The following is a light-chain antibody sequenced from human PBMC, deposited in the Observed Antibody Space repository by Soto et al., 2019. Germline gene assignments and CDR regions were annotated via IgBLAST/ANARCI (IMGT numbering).Light chain of an antibody. V-gene: IGKV1-5*01. CDR3: QQYNGYSWT. Sequence: DIQMTQSPSTLSASVGDRITITCRASQSISSWLAWYQQKSGKAPKVLIYDASRLESGVPSRFSGSGSGTEFTLTISSLQPDDFATYYCQQYNGYSWTFGQGTKVDIK. CDR2: DAS. CDR1: QSISSW. J-gene: IGKJ1*01.